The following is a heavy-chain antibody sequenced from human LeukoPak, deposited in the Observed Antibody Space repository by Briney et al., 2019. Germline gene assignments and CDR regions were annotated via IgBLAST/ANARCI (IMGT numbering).Heavy chain of an antibody. J-gene: IGHJ4*02. CDR1: GFTLSNFA. CDR3: ARQMTPHGNFDY. CDR2: IGTAGDT. D-gene: IGHD1-26*01. V-gene: IGHV3-13*01. Sequence: GGSLRLSCAASGFTLSNFAMHWVRQATGKGPEWVSAIGTAGDTFYPGSVKGRFTISRENAKNSLYLQMNSLRAEDTAVYYCARQMTPHGNFDYWGQGTLVTVSS.